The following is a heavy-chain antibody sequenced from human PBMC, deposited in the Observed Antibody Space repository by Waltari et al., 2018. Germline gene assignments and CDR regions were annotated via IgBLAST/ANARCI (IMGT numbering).Heavy chain of an antibody. V-gene: IGHV4-4*07. D-gene: IGHD3-22*01. CDR3: ARERGLYDHTYHYYMDI. CDR1: GGAISYNY. J-gene: IGHJ6*03. CDR2: IFPGGDT. Sequence: QVQLQESGPGLVKPSETLSLTCTIPGGAISYNYWTWIRPPVGGALESIGRIFPGGDTNYNPSLKSRVAMSIDTSNNQVSLKLSSVTAADTAIYYCARERGLYDHTYHYYMDIWGIGTAVTVAS.